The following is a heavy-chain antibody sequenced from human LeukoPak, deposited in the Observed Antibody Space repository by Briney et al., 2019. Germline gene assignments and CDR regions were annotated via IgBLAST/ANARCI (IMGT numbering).Heavy chain of an antibody. CDR2: INHSGST. V-gene: IGHV4-34*01. Sequence: SETLSLTCAVYGGSFSGYYWSWIRQPPGKGLEWIGEINHSGSTNYNPSLKSRVTISVDTSKNQFSLKLSSVTVADTAVYYCARVPYDFWSGSHTRFDYWGQGTLVTVSS. J-gene: IGHJ4*02. D-gene: IGHD3-3*01. CDR1: GGSFSGYY. CDR3: ARVPYDFWSGSHTRFDY.